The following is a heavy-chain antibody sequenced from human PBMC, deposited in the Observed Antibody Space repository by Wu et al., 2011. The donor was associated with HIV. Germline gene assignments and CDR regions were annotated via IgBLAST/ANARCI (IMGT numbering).Heavy chain of an antibody. Sequence: QVQLVQSGAEVKKPGSSVKVSCKASGGTFSSYAISWVRQAPGQGLEWMGGIIPIFGTANYAQKFQGRVTITADKSTSTAYMELSSLRSEDTAVYYCARDREMATTAPVMGWFDPWGQGTLVTVSS. V-gene: IGHV1-69*14. D-gene: IGHD5-24*01. CDR3: ARDREMATTAPVMGWFDP. CDR1: GGTFSSYA. CDR2: IIPIFGTA. J-gene: IGHJ5*02.